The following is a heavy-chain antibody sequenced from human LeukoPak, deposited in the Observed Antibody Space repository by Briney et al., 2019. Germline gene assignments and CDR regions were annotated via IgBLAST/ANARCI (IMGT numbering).Heavy chain of an antibody. CDR2: THYTGNT. V-gene: IGHV4-59*08. CDR1: GDSINNYY. J-gene: IGHJ4*02. D-gene: IGHD2-8*01. CDR3: AKWSSTLKAFDF. Sequence: SETLSLTCSVSGDSINNYYWNWLRQPPGKELEWIGYTHYTGNTKSNPPLKSRVTTSVDTSKSQFSLKLSSVTAADTAVYYCAKWSSTLKAFDFWGQGILVIVSS.